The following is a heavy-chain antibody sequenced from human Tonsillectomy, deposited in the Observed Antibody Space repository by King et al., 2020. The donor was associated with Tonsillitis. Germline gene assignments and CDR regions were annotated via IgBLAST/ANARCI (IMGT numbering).Heavy chain of an antibody. CDR2: IYYSGST. V-gene: IGHV4-39*01. Sequence: QLQLQESGPGLVTPSETLSLTCNVSGGSITSSSYYWGWIRQPPGKGLEWIGSIYYSGSTYYNPSLKSRVTISVDTSKNQSSLKLSSVTAADTAVYYCASPYYYGSGGYWGYWGHGTLVTASS. CDR3: ASPYYYGSGGYWGY. J-gene: IGHJ4*01. D-gene: IGHD3-10*01. CDR1: GGSITSSSYY.